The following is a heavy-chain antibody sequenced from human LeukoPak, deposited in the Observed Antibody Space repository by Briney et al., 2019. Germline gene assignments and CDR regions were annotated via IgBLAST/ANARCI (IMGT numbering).Heavy chain of an antibody. CDR1: GFTFSSYW. CDR2: IKQDGSEK. Sequence: PGGSLRLSCAASGFTFSSYWMSWVRQAPGKGLEWVANIKQDGSEKYYVDSVKGRFTISRDNAKNSLYLQMNSLRAEDTAVYYCARDMASSALGAAFDIWGQGTLVTVSS. CDR3: ARDMASSALGAAFDI. J-gene: IGHJ4*02. V-gene: IGHV3-7*01. D-gene: IGHD1-26*01.